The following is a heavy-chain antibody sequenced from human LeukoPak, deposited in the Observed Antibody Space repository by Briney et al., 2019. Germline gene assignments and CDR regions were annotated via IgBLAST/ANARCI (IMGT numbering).Heavy chain of an antibody. CDR1: GFTFSSYG. CDR2: IYSGGST. J-gene: IGHJ4*02. CDR3: AYGDYASY. Sequence: GGSLRLSCAASGFTFSSYGMHWVRQAPGKGLEWVSVIYSGGSTYYADSVKGRFTISRDNSKNTLYLQMNSLRAEDTAVYYCAYGDYASYWGQGTLVTVSS. D-gene: IGHD4-17*01. V-gene: IGHV3-66*01.